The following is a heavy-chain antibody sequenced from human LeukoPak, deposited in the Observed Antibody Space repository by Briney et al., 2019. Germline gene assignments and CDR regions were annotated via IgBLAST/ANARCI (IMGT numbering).Heavy chain of an antibody. J-gene: IGHJ4*02. CDR2: INPNGGST. V-gene: IGHV1-46*01. CDR1: GYTFTTYY. D-gene: IGHD1-26*01. CDR3: ARGLGSGSYYGY. Sequence: ASVKVSCTASGYTFTTYYMHWARQAPGQGLEWMGIINPNGGSTSYAQKFQGRVTMTRDTSTSTVYMELSSLRSEDTAVYYCARGLGSGSYYGYWGQGTLVTVSS.